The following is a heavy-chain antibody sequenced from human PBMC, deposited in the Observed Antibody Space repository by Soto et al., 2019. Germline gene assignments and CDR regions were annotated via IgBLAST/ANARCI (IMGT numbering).Heavy chain of an antibody. CDR2: ISPFFGTT. CDR1: GGGTLSNDA. Sequence: QVHLVQSGADGRKSGSSVRVSCTASGGGTLSNDAISWVRQAPGQGLEWLGRISPFFGTTDYSQSFQGRLMNTADASTGTVYMDLRSLKADDTAVYYCAREVVTETTWGSFDSWGHGTLVTVSS. D-gene: IGHD2-21*02. V-gene: IGHV1-69*01. CDR3: AREVVTETTWGSFDS. J-gene: IGHJ4*01.